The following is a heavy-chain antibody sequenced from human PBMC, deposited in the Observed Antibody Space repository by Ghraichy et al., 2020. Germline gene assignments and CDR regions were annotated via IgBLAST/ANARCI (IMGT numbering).Heavy chain of an antibody. J-gene: IGHJ4*02. Sequence: SQTLSLTCAVSGYSISSGYYWGWIRQPPGKGLGWIGSIYHSGSTSCNPSLKSRVTISVDTSKNQFSLKLNSVTAADTAVYYCASLLTGGVDYWGQGTLVTVSS. D-gene: IGHD7-27*01. CDR2: IYHSGST. CDR3: ASLLTGGVDY. V-gene: IGHV4-38-2*01. CDR1: GYSISSGYY.